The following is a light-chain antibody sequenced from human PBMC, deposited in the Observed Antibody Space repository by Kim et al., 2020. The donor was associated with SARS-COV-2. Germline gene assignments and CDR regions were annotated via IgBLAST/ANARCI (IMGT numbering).Light chain of an antibody. V-gene: IGLV3-19*01. CDR1: SLRSYY. CDR2: GKN. CDR3: NSRDSSGNHLEWV. Sequence: SSELTQDPAVSVAWGQTVRITCQGDSLRSYYASWYQQKPGQAPVLVIYGKNNRPSGIPDRFSGSSSGNTASLTITGAQAEDEADYYCNSRDSSGNHLEWVFGGGTQLTVL. J-gene: IGLJ3*02.